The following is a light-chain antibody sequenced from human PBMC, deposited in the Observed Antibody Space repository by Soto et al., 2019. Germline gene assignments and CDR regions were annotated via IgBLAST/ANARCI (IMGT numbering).Light chain of an antibody. V-gene: IGLV1-44*01. Sequence: SALTQPPSASGTPGQTVTITCSGGTSNIGSYTVSWYQQLPGTAPKLLIHTTNQRPSGVPDRFSGSKSGTSASLSISGLQSEDEADYYCAAWDDSLNGPVFGGGTKVTVL. CDR2: TTN. CDR3: AAWDDSLNGPV. CDR1: TSNIGSYT. J-gene: IGLJ2*01.